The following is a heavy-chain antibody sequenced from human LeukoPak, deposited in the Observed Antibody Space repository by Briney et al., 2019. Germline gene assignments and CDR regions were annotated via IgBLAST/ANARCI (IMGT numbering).Heavy chain of an antibody. Sequence: SETLSLTCTVSGGSISSYYWSWIRQPPGKGLEWIGYIYYSGSTNYNPSLKSRVTISVHTSKNQFSLKLSSVTAADTAVYYCARVGDSSGYPYWYFDLLGRGTLVTVSS. J-gene: IGHJ2*01. CDR1: GGSISSYY. CDR2: IYYSGST. D-gene: IGHD3-22*01. V-gene: IGHV4-59*01. CDR3: ARVGDSSGYPYWYFDL.